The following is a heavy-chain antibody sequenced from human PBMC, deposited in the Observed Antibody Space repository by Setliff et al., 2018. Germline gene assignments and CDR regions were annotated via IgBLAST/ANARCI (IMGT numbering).Heavy chain of an antibody. V-gene: IGHV3-30*02. J-gene: IGHJ4*02. CDR1: GLNLSNYG. CDR3: AVAVAGMNHFDY. Sequence: PGGSLRLSCAASGLNLSNYGMHWVRQAPGKGLEWVAFIRFDGGNIYYTDSVKGRFTISRDNSKNTLYLQMNSLRAEDTAVYYCAVAVAGMNHFDYWGQGTLVTVSS. D-gene: IGHD6-19*01. CDR2: IRFDGGNI.